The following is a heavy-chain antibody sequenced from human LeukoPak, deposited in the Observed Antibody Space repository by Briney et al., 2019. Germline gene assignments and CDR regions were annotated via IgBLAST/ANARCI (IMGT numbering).Heavy chain of an antibody. Sequence: PGGSLRLSCAASGFTFSSYSMNWVRQAPGKGLEWVSSISSSSSYIYYADSVKGRFTISRDNAKNSLYLQMNSLRAEDTAVYYCARVQSRVDIVASDYWGQGTLVIVSS. J-gene: IGHJ4*02. CDR3: ARVQSRVDIVASDY. CDR1: GFTFSSYS. V-gene: IGHV3-21*01. CDR2: ISSSSSYI. D-gene: IGHD5-12*01.